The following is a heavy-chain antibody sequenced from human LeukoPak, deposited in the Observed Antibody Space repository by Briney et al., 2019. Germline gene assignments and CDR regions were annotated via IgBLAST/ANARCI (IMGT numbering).Heavy chain of an antibody. D-gene: IGHD2-2*01. Sequence: SQTLSLTCAISGDSVSSNSVRNWIRQSPSRGLEWLGRTYYRSTWYNEYAVSVRGRITVNPDTSKNQFSLHLNSVTPEDTAVYYCARRLTQYDCFDPWGQGILVTVSS. V-gene: IGHV6-1*01. CDR3: ARRLTQYDCFDP. J-gene: IGHJ5*02. CDR2: TYYRSTWYN. CDR1: GDSVSSNSV.